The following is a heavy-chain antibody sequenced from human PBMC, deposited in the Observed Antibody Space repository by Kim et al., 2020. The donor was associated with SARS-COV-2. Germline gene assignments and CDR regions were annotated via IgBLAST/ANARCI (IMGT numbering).Heavy chain of an antibody. CDR3: ARERVPKGGSGRPDFDY. CDR2: IYYSGST. Sequence: SETLSLTCTVSGGSISSGDYYWSWIRQPPGKGLEWIGYIYYSGSTYYNPSLKSRVTISVDTSKNQFSLKLSSVTAADTAVYYCARERVPKGGSGRPDFDYWGQGTLVTVSS. CDR1: GGSISSGDYY. J-gene: IGHJ4*02. D-gene: IGHD3-10*01. V-gene: IGHV4-30-4*01.